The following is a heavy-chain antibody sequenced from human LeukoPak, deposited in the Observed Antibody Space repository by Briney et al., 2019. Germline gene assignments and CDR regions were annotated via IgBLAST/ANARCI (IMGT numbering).Heavy chain of an antibody. J-gene: IGHJ4*02. CDR1: GYTFTTYG. CDR2: ISAYNGNT. Sequence: ASVKVSCKASGYTFTTYGITWVRQAPGQGLEWMGWISAYNGNTNYAQKFQGRVTMTIDTSTSTACMELRSLKSDDTAVYYCARVWGYYYDSSGYSDFDYWGQGTLVTVSS. D-gene: IGHD3-22*01. V-gene: IGHV1-18*01. CDR3: ARVWGYYYDSSGYSDFDY.